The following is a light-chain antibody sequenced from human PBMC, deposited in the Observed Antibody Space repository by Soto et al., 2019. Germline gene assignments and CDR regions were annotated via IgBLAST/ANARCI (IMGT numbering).Light chain of an antibody. V-gene: IGKV1-33*01. J-gene: IGKJ3*01. CDR3: QRYGDLPVT. Sequence: DIQMTQSPSSLSASVGDRVTITCQANEDIRNSLHWYQQKPGKAPNLLIYDASNVETGVPSRFSGSGFGTDFTFTISRLQPEDVATYYCQRYGDLPVTFGPGTKVDIK. CDR2: DAS. CDR1: EDIRNS.